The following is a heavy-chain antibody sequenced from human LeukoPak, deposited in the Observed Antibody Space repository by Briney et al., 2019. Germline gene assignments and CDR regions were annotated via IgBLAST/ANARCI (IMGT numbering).Heavy chain of an antibody. CDR2: IYYSGST. V-gene: IGHV4-39*01. D-gene: IGHD4-17*01. J-gene: IGHJ6*02. CDR3: ARLATVTIPSYYYYYYGMDV. CDR1: GGSISSSSYY. Sequence: SETLSLTCTVSGGSISSSSYYWGWIRQPPGKGLEWIGSIYYSGSTYYNPSLKSRVTISVDTSKNQFSLKLSSVTAADTAVYYCARLATVTIPSYYYYYYGMDVWGQGTTVTVSS.